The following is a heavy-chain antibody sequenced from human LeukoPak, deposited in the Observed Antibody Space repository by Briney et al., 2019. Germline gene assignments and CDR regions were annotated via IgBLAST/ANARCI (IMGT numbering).Heavy chain of an antibody. CDR1: GFTFSSYA. D-gene: IGHD6-19*01. CDR3: AKVSSGWPFDY. Sequence: PGGSLRLSCAASGFTFSSYAMSWVRQAPGKGLEWVSLIGTSGGRTYSADSVKGRFTISRDNSKNTLYLQMNSLRAEDTAVYYCAKVSSGWPFDYWGQGTLVTVSS. CDR2: IGTSGGRT. V-gene: IGHV3-23*01. J-gene: IGHJ4*02.